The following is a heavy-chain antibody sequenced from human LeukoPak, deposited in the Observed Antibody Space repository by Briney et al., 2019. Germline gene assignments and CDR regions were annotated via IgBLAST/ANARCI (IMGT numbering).Heavy chain of an antibody. D-gene: IGHD1-1*01. CDR3: ARGANWNDQVYYYYYYMDV. CDR2: ISAYNGNT. V-gene: IGHV1-18*01. J-gene: IGHJ6*03. Sequence: ASVKVSCKASGYTFTSYGISWVRQAPGQGLEWMGWISAYNGNTNYAQKLRGRVTMTTDTPTSTAYMELRSLRSDDTAVYYCARGANWNDQVYYYYYYMDVWGKGTTVTVSS. CDR1: GYTFTSYG.